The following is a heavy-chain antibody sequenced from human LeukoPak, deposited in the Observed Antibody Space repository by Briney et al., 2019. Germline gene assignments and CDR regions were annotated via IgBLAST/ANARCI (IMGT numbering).Heavy chain of an antibody. J-gene: IGHJ4*02. CDR2: ISYDGSNK. CDR1: GFTFSTYA. Sequence: PGGSLRLSCAASGFTFSTYALHWVRQAPGKGLDWVAVISYDGSNKYYADSVKGRFTISRDNSKNTLFLQMNSLRADDTAVFYCAKDGGFYGENFDYWGQGTLVTVSS. D-gene: IGHD4-17*01. CDR3: AKDGGFYGENFDY. V-gene: IGHV3-30-3*02.